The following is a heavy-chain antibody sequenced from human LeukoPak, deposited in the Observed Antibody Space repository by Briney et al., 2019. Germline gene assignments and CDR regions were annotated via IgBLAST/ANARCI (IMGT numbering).Heavy chain of an antibody. Sequence: GESLKISCKGSGYSFSSYWIGCVRQMPGKSLEWMGIIYPGDSDTRYSPSFQGQVTISADKSISTAYLQWSILKASDTAMYYCARRDGYDSTTFDYWGQGTLVTVSS. V-gene: IGHV5-51*01. J-gene: IGHJ4*02. CDR3: ARRDGYDSTTFDY. CDR1: GYSFSSYW. D-gene: IGHD5-24*01. CDR2: IYPGDSDT.